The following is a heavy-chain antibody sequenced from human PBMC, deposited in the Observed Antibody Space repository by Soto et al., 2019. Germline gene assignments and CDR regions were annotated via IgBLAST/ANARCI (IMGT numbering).Heavy chain of an antibody. CDR3: AKEIYCSGGSRYSNWSQA. J-gene: IGHJ4*02. CDR2: ISGSGGST. V-gene: IGHV3-23*01. Sequence: SLRLSCAASGFTFSSYAMSWVRQAPGKGLEWVSAISGSGGSTYYADSVKGRFTISRDNSKNTLYLQMNSLRAEDTAVYYCAKEIYCSGGSRYSNWSQAGGQGTLVTVSS. D-gene: IGHD2-15*01. CDR1: GFTFSSYA.